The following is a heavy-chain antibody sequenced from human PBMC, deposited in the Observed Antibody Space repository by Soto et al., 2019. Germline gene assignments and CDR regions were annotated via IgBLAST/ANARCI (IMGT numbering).Heavy chain of an antibody. J-gene: IGHJ4*02. CDR2: ISYDDYNA. CDR3: ARDGGFSYGFDYYFDY. V-gene: IGHV3-30-3*01. D-gene: IGHD5-18*01. Sequence: GGSLRLSCAASGFDFSTHVVHWVRQAPGQGLEWVAVISYDDYNAYYADSVKGRFTISKDNSRNTLFLQMDNLRSDDTAVYFCARDGGFSYGFDYYFDYWGQGTLVTVSS. CDR1: GFDFSTHV.